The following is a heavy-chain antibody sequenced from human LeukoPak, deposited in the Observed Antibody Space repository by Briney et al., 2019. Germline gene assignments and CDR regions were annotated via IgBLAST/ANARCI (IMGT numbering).Heavy chain of an antibody. D-gene: IGHD3-22*01. Sequence: GGSLRLSCAASGFTFSSYSMNWVRQAPGKGLEWVSGISWNSGSIGYADSVKGRFTISRDNAKNSLYLQMNSLRAEDTALYYCAKGIVGGNYDSSGPDYWGQGTLVTVSS. CDR2: ISWNSGSI. CDR3: AKGIVGGNYDSSGPDY. CDR1: GFTFSSYS. J-gene: IGHJ4*02. V-gene: IGHV3-9*01.